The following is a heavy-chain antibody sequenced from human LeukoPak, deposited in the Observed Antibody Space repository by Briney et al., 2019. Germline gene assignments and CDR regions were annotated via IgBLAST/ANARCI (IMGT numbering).Heavy chain of an antibody. D-gene: IGHD2-2*01. CDR1: GFTFRSYW. Sequence: GGSLRLSCAASGFTFRSYWMSWVRQAPGKGLEWVANINQDGNDKYYVDSVKGRFTISRDNAKNSLYLQMSSLRVDDTGVYYCSRDPSQLLPEEDWGQGTMVTVSS. V-gene: IGHV3-7*01. J-gene: IGHJ4*02. CDR3: SRDPSQLLPEED. CDR2: INQDGNDK.